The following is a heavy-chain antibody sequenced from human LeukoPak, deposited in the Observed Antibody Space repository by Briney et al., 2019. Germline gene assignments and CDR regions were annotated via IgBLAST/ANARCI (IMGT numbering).Heavy chain of an antibody. CDR1: GGSISSSSYY. Sequence: SETLSLTCTVSGGSISSSSYYWGWIRQPPGKGLEWIGSIYYSGSTYYNPSLKSRVTIPVDTSKNQFSLKLSSVTAADTAVYYCARHVGYYGSGSYLDAFDIWGQGTMVTVSS. J-gene: IGHJ3*02. CDR3: ARHVGYYGSGSYLDAFDI. D-gene: IGHD3-10*01. CDR2: IYYSGST. V-gene: IGHV4-39*01.